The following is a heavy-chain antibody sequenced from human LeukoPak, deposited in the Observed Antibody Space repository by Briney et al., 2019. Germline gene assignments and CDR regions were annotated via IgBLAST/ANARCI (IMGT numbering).Heavy chain of an antibody. V-gene: IGHV3-64*01. J-gene: IGHJ4*02. CDR3: ARLSGWYKAFDY. Sequence: GSLRLSCAASGFTFSSYAMHWVRQAPGKGLEYVSAISSNGGSTYYANSVKGRFTISRDNSKNTLYLQTGSLRAEDMAVYYCARLSGWYKAFDYWGQGTLVTVSS. CDR2: ISSNGGST. CDR1: GFTFSSYA. D-gene: IGHD6-19*01.